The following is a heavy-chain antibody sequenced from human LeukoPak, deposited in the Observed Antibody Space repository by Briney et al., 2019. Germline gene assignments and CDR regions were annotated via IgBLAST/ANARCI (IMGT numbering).Heavy chain of an antibody. CDR3: ARGHRAFYETRRSRFYYYMDF. CDR2: INHN. CDR1: GGSFIDFH. D-gene: IGHD2/OR15-2a*01. V-gene: IGHV4-34*01. Sequence: SETLSLTCAVYGGSFIDFHWTWIRQSPGKGLEWIGEINHNNYNPSLKSRVTISLDTSKNQFSLNLTSVTAADTSVYYCARGHRAFYETRRSRFYYYMDFWGKGTTVIVSS. J-gene: IGHJ6*03.